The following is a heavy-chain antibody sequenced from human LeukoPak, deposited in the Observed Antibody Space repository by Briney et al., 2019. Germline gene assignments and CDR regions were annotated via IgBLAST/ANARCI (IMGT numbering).Heavy chain of an antibody. D-gene: IGHD4-11*01. J-gene: IGHJ4*02. CDR3: AGTTVTTLYYFDY. V-gene: IGHV4-30-2*01. Sequence: PSETLSLTCTVSGGSISSGGYYWSWIRQPPGKGLEWIGYIYHSGSTYYNPSLKSRVTISVDRSKNQFSLKLSSVTAADTAVYYCAGTTVTTLYYFDYWGQGTLVTVSS. CDR2: IYHSGST. CDR1: GGSISSGGYY.